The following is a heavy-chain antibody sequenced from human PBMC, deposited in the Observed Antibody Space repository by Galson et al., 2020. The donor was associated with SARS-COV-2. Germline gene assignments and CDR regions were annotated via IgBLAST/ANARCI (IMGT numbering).Heavy chain of an antibody. CDR2: ISSSGSNI. CDR3: ARVVGQLDEYYYYYYVDG. J-gene: IGHJ6*03. D-gene: IGHD6-13*01. V-gene: IGHV3-11*04. CDR1: GFTFSDYY. Sequence: NSGGSLRLSCAASGFTFSDYYMSWIRQAPGKGLEWVSYISSSGSNIYYADSVKGRFTISRDNAKNSLYLQMNSLRAEDTAVYYCARVVGQLDEYYYYYYVDGWGKGTTVTISS.